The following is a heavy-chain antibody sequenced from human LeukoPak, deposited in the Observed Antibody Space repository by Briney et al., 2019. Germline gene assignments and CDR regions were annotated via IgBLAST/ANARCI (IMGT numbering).Heavy chain of an antibody. D-gene: IGHD3-22*01. Sequence: SETLSLTCTVSGGSITNCYWSWIRQPAGKGLEWIGRIYTSGITDYNPSLRSRVTLSVDTSKNHFSLKLSSVTAADTAVYFCAREHRDYVGDGYYYGCWGQGTLVTVSS. J-gene: IGHJ4*02. CDR2: IYTSGIT. CDR3: AREHRDYVGDGYYYGC. V-gene: IGHV4-4*07. CDR1: GGSITNCY.